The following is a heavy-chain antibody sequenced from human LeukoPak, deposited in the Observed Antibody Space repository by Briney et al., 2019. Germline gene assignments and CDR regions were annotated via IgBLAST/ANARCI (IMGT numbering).Heavy chain of an antibody. D-gene: IGHD6-13*01. V-gene: IGHV1-2*02. CDR1: GGTFSSYP. CDR2: INPNSGGT. CDR3: ARAAAAASYFDY. Sequence: ASVKVSCKASGGTFSSYPISWVRQAPGQGLEWMGWINPNSGGTNYAQKFQGRVTMTRDTSISTAYMELSRLRSDDTAVYYCARAAAAASYFDYWGQGTLVTVSS. J-gene: IGHJ4*02.